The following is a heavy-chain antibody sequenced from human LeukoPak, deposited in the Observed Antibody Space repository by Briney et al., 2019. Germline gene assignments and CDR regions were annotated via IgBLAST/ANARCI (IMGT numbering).Heavy chain of an antibody. CDR2: IIPIFGTA. J-gene: IGHJ6*03. V-gene: IGHV1-69*13. CDR1: GGTFSSYA. D-gene: IGHD2-2*01. CDR3: ASLSDIVVVPAAVDHYYYYMDV. Sequence: SVKVSCKASGGTFSSYAISWVRQAPGQGLEWMGGIIPIFGTANYAQKFQGRVTITADESTSTAYMELSSLRSEDTAVYYCASLSDIVVVPAAVDHYYYYMDVWGKGTTVTVSS.